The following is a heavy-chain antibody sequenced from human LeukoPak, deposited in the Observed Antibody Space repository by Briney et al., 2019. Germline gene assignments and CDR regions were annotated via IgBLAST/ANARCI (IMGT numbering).Heavy chain of an antibody. D-gene: IGHD6-19*01. Sequence: SETLSLTCAVYGGSFSGYDWSWIRQPPGKGLEWIGEINHSGSTSYSPSLKSRVTISIDTSKNQFSLKLSSVTAADTAVYYCARGEIAVAGLSGAYYFDYWGQGILVTVSS. J-gene: IGHJ4*02. CDR1: GGSFSGYD. CDR2: INHSGST. V-gene: IGHV4-34*01. CDR3: ARGEIAVAGLSGAYYFDY.